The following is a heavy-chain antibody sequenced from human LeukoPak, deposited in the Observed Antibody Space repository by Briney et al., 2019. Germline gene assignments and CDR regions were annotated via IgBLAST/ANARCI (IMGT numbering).Heavy chain of an antibody. CDR3: ARELPYYYDSSGEKSDAFDI. CDR2: IYSGGST. D-gene: IGHD3-22*01. Sequence: GGSLRLSCAASGFTVSSNYMSWVRQAPGKGLERVSVIYSGGSTYYADSVKGRFTISRDNSKNTLYLQMNSLRAEDTAVYYCARELPYYYDSSGEKSDAFDIWGQGTMVTVSS. J-gene: IGHJ3*02. CDR1: GFTVSSNY. V-gene: IGHV3-66*01.